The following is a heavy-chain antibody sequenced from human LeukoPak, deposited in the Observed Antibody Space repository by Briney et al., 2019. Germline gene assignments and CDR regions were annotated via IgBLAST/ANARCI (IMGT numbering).Heavy chain of an antibody. J-gene: IGHJ4*02. D-gene: IGHD6-19*01. V-gene: IGHV1-46*01. CDR2: INPSGGST. CDR3: ARRWVSSGCFDY. Sequence: ASVKVSCKAAGYTFTIYYMHWLRQAPGQGLEWMGIINPSGGSTSYAQKFQGRVTMTKDTSTSTVYMELSSLRSEDTAVYYCARRWVSSGCFDYWGQGTLVTVSS. CDR1: GYTFTIYY.